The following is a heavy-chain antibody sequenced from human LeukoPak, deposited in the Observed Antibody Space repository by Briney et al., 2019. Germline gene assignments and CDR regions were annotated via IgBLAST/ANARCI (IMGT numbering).Heavy chain of an antibody. CDR2: INHSGST. V-gene: IGHV4-34*01. J-gene: IGHJ4*02. D-gene: IGHD6-19*01. Sequence: SETLSLTCAVYGGSFSGYSWSWIRQPPGKGLEWIGEINHSGSTNYNPSLKRRVTISVDTSKNQFSLKLSSVTAADTAVYYCARASAGWYGLFDLWGQGTLVPVSS. CDR3: ARASAGWYGLFDL. CDR1: GGSFSGYS.